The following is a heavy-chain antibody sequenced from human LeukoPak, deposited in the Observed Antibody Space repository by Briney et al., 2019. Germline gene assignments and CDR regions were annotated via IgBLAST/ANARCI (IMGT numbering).Heavy chain of an antibody. D-gene: IGHD1-1*01. Sequence: GESLKISCKGSGYSFTTYWIGWVRQMPGKGLEWMGIVYPGDSDTRYSPSFQGQVTISADKSISTAYLQWSSLKASDTAIYYCARQVTTAAPIDYWGQGTLVTVSS. V-gene: IGHV5-51*01. CDR1: GYSFTTYW. CDR3: ARQVTTAAPIDY. J-gene: IGHJ4*02. CDR2: VYPGDSDT.